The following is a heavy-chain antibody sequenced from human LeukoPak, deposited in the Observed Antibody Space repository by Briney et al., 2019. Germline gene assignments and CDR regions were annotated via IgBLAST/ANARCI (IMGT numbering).Heavy chain of an antibody. CDR2: IYYSGST. Sequence: SETLSLTCTVSGASISSGDYYWSWIRQLPGKGLEWIGYIYYSGSTYYNPSLKSRVTISVDTSKNQFSLKLSSVTAADTAVYYCARAAHYNDSSGFFDYWGQGTLVTVSS. V-gene: IGHV4-30-4*01. CDR1: GASISSGDYY. J-gene: IGHJ4*02. CDR3: ARAAHYNDSSGFFDY. D-gene: IGHD3-22*01.